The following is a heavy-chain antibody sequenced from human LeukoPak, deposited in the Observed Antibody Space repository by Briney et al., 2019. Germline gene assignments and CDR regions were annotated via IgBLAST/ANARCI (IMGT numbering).Heavy chain of an antibody. CDR1: GGSFSGYY. J-gene: IGHJ4*02. CDR3: ARVDKGDIVVDY. Sequence: SETLSLTCAVYGGSFSGYYWVWIRQPPGKGLEWIGEINQSGSTNYNPSLKSRVTMSLDTSKNQFSLRLSSVTAADTAVYYCARVDKGDIVVDYWGQGTLVTVSS. CDR2: INQSGST. V-gene: IGHV4-34*01. D-gene: IGHD5-12*01.